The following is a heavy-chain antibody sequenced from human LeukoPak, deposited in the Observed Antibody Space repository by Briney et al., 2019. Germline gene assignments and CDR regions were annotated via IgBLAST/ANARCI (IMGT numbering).Heavy chain of an antibody. CDR3: AREQEMATIRGAFDI. J-gene: IGHJ3*02. CDR1: GFTFSSYW. CDR2: INSDGSST. D-gene: IGHD5-24*01. Sequence: GGSLRLSCAASGFTFSSYWMHWVRQAPGKGLVWVSRINSDGSSTSYADSVKGRFTISRDNAKNTLYLQMNRLRAEDTAVYYCAREQEMATIRGAFDIWGQGTMVTVSS. V-gene: IGHV3-74*01.